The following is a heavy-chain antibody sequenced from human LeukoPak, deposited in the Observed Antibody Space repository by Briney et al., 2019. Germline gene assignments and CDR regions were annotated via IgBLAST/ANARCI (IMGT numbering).Heavy chain of an antibody. CDR1: GFTFDDYA. V-gene: IGHV3-43D*03. CDR2: ISWDGGST. Sequence: GGSLRLSCAASGFTFDDYAMHWVRQAPGKGLEWVSLISWDGGSTYYADSVKGRFTISRDNSKNTLYLQMNSLRAEDTAVYYCAKDHSTRGYCTNGVCYSYFDYWGQGTLVTVSS. J-gene: IGHJ4*02. D-gene: IGHD2-8*01. CDR3: AKDHSTRGYCTNGVCYSYFDY.